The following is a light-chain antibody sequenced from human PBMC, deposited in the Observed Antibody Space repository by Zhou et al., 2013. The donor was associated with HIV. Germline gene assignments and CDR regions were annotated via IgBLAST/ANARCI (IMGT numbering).Light chain of an antibody. CDR1: QVISNY. CDR2: AAS. Sequence: DIQMTQSPSSLSASVGDRVTITCRASQVISNYLAWYQQKPGKVPKLLIYAASTLQSGVPSRFSGSGSGTEFTLTISSLQPDDFATYYCQQCNGSPYTFGQGTKLEIK. J-gene: IGKJ2*01. CDR3: QQCNGSPYT. V-gene: IGKV1-27*01.